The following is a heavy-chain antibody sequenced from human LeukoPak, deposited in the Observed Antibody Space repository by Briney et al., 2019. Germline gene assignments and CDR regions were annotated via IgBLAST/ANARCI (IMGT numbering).Heavy chain of an antibody. Sequence: SQTLSLTCTVSGGSISSGGYYWSWIRQPAGKGLEWIGRISTSGSTNYNPSLKSRVTTSVDTSKNQFSLKLSSVTAADTAVYYCVRLTMVWGVNYWFAPWGQGTLVTVSS. CDR3: VRLTMVWGVNYWFAP. CDR2: ISTSGST. CDR1: GGSISSGGYY. V-gene: IGHV4-61*02. D-gene: IGHD3-10*01. J-gene: IGHJ5*02.